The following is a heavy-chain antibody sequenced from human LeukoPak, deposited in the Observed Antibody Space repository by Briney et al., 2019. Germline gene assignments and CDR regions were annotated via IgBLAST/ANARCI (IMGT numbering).Heavy chain of an antibody. J-gene: IGHJ4*02. CDR2: ISGSGGST. CDR1: GFTFTNYA. Sequence: GGSLRLSCAASGFTFTNYAMNWVRQAPGKGLEWVSAISGSGGSTYYADSVKGRFTISRDNSKNTLYLQMNSLRAEDTAVYYCAKSPGSGSYYPFDYWGQGTLVTVSS. CDR3: AKSPGSGSYYPFDY. V-gene: IGHV3-23*01. D-gene: IGHD3-10*01.